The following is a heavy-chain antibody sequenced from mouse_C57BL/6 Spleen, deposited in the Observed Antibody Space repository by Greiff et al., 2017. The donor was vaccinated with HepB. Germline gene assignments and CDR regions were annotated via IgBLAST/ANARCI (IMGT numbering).Heavy chain of an antibody. CDR2: INPSSGYT. V-gene: IGHV1-4*01. D-gene: IGHD3-2*02. J-gene: IGHJ2*01. CDR1: GYTFTSYT. CDR3: AREDSSGDYFDY. Sequence: VKLVESGAELARPGASVKMSCKASGYTFTSYTMHWVKQRPGQGLEWIGYINPSSGYTKYNQKFKDKATLTADKSSSTAYMQLSSLTSEDSAVYYCAREDSSGDYFDYWGQGTTLTVSS.